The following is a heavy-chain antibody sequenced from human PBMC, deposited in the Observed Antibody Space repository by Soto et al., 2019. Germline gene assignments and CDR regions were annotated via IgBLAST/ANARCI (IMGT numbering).Heavy chain of an antibody. CDR1: GFTFRSYG. D-gene: IGHD3-3*02. Sequence: EVQLLESGGRFVQPGGSLRLSCAASGFTFRSYGMSWVRQAPGKGLEWISAISDNGGRTDYADSVKGRFTISRDNSKNTLFSQMNTLTAEDTAVYYCAKRELDDKWGQGTLVTVS. V-gene: IGHV3-23*01. CDR2: ISDNGGRT. CDR3: AKRELDDK. J-gene: IGHJ4*02.